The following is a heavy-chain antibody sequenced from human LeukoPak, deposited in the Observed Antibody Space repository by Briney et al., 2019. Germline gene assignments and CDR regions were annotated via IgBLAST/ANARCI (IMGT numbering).Heavy chain of an antibody. Sequence: GGSLRLSCAASGFTFSSYAIHWVRQAPGKGLEWVAVISYDGSNKYYADSVKGRFTISRDNSKNTLYLQMNSLRAEDTAVYYCARGPEWLVEGYFDYWGQGTLVTVSS. V-gene: IGHV3-30*04. D-gene: IGHD6-19*01. CDR1: GFTFSSYA. CDR2: ISYDGSNK. CDR3: ARGPEWLVEGYFDY. J-gene: IGHJ4*02.